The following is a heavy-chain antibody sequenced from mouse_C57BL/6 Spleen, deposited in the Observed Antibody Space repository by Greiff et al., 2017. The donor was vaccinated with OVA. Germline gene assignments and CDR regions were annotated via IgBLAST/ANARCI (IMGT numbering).Heavy chain of an antibody. D-gene: IGHD2-3*01. CDR2: ISGGGGNT. CDR3: ARKGDGYYFFAY. J-gene: IGHJ3*01. Sequence: EVNVVESGGGLVKPGGSLKLSCAASGFTFSSYTMSWVRQTPEKRLEWVATISGGGGNTYYPDSVKGRFTISRDNAKNTLYLQMSSLRSEDTALYYCARKGDGYYFFAYWGQGTLVTVSA. CDR1: GFTFSSYT. V-gene: IGHV5-9*01.